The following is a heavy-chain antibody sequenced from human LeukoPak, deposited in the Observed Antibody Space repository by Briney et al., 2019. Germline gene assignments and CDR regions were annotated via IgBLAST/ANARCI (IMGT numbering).Heavy chain of an antibody. Sequence: SETLSLTCTVSGGSISSYYWSWIRQPPGKGLEWIGYIYYSGSTNYNPSLKSRVTISVDTSKNQFSLKLSSVTAADTAVYYCASGLKIGERYYFDYWGQGTLVTVSS. V-gene: IGHV4-59*01. J-gene: IGHJ4*02. CDR1: GGSISSYY. CDR2: IYYSGST. CDR3: ASGLKIGERYYFDY.